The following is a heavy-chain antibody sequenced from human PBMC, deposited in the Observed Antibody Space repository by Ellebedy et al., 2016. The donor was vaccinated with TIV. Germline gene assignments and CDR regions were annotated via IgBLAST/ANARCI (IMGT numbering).Heavy chain of an antibody. Sequence: GESLKISCAASGLTFSSHAMSWVRQAPGKGLEWVSSISGSGGNTYYADSVKGRFTISRDNSKNTLSLQMNSLRAEDTGVYYCARDPVGVGPAFDIWGQGTIVTVSS. J-gene: IGHJ3*02. D-gene: IGHD4-23*01. CDR2: ISGSGGNT. CDR1: GLTFSSHA. V-gene: IGHV3-23*01. CDR3: ARDPVGVGPAFDI.